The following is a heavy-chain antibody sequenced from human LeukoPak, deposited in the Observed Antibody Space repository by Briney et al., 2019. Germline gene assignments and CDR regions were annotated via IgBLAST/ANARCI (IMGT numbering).Heavy chain of an antibody. CDR3: ARGHHVVVATATWASDAFDL. CDR2: IYLGDSDS. J-gene: IGHJ3*01. CDR1: GYSFTSNW. D-gene: IGHD2-21*02. Sequence: GESLKISCKGSGYSFTSNWVAWVRQMPGKGLEWMGIIYLGDSDSRQSPSLRGQVTISADKSINTAYLQWNSLKASDTAMYYCARGHHVVVATATWASDAFDLWGQGTMVTVSS. V-gene: IGHV5-51*01.